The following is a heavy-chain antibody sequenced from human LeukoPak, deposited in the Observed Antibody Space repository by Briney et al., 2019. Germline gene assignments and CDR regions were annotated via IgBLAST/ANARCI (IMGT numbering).Heavy chain of an antibody. Sequence: SETLSLTCDICGGSFSDYYWTWIRQPPGKGPEWIGEIKHGGGTNYNPSLKSRVTISLDTSKNQFSLHLKSVTAADTAVYYCARGIVLKLYAVLDSWGQGTLVTVSS. D-gene: IGHD2-8*01. CDR1: GGSFSDYY. J-gene: IGHJ4*02. V-gene: IGHV4-34*01. CDR2: IKHGGGT. CDR3: ARGIVLKLYAVLDS.